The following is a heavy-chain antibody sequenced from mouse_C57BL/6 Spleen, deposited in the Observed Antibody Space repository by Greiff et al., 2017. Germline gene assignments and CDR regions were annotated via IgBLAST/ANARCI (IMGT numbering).Heavy chain of an antibody. J-gene: IGHJ1*03. CDR2: IDPSDSYT. CDR1: GYTFTSYW. Sequence: QVQLQQPGAELVKPGASVKLSCKASGYTFTSYWMQWVKQRPGQGLEWIGEIDPSDSYTNYNQKFKGKATLTVDTASSTAYMQLSSLTSEDSAVYYCARSPRYFDVWGTGTTVTVSS. V-gene: IGHV1-50*01. CDR3: ARSPRYFDV.